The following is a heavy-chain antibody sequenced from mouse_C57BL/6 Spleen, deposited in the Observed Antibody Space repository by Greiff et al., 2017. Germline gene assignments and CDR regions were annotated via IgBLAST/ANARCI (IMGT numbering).Heavy chain of an antibody. CDR3: ARSDGYYGAMDY. CDR2: IHPNSGST. CDR1: GYTFTSYW. D-gene: IGHD2-3*01. V-gene: IGHV1-64*01. Sequence: QVQLQQPGAELVKPGASVKLSCKASGYTFTSYWMHWVKQRPGQGLEWIGMIHPNSGSTNYNEKFKSKATLTVDKSSSTAYMQLSSLTSEGSAVYYCARSDGYYGAMDYWGQGTSVTVSS. J-gene: IGHJ4*01.